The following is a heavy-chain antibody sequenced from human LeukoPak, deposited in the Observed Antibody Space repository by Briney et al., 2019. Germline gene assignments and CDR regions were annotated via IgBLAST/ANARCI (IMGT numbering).Heavy chain of an antibody. V-gene: IGHV3-23*01. CDR1: GFTFSSYA. CDR3: ANMRGYCSGGSCSNDY. D-gene: IGHD2-15*01. Sequence: PGGSLRLSCAASGFTFSSYAMSWVRQAPGKGLEWVSAISGSGGSTYYADSVKGRFTISRDNSKNTLYLQMNSLRAEDTAVYYCANMRGYCSGGSCSNDYWGQGTLVTVSS. J-gene: IGHJ4*02. CDR2: ISGSGGST.